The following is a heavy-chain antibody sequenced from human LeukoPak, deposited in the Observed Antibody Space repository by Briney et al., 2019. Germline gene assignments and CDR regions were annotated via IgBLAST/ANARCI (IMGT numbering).Heavy chain of an antibody. Sequence: NSSETLSLTCAVYGGSFSGYYWSWIRQPPGKGLEWIGEINHSGSTNYNPSLRSRVIISVDTSKNQFSLKLSPVTTADTAVYYCARVGIDYSGNIIKYYFDYWGQGTLVTVSS. CDR2: INHSGST. V-gene: IGHV4-34*01. D-gene: IGHD4-23*01. CDR3: ARVGIDYSGNIIKYYFDY. J-gene: IGHJ4*02. CDR1: GGSFSGYY.